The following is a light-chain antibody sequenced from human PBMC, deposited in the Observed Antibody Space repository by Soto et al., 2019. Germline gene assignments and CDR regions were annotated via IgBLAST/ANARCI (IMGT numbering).Light chain of an antibody. CDR2: RNN. CDR3: AAWDDSLSARYV. Sequence: QSVLTQPPSASGTPGQRVTISCSGSSSNIGSNYVYWYQQLPGTDPKLLIYRNNQQPSGVPDRFSGSKSGTSAALAISGLRSEDEADYYCAAWDDSLSARYVFGTGTKVTVL. J-gene: IGLJ1*01. CDR1: SSNIGSNY. V-gene: IGLV1-47*01.